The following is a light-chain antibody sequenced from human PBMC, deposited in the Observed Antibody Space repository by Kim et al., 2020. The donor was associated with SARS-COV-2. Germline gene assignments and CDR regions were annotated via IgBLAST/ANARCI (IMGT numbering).Light chain of an antibody. CDR1: QNIDNY. CDR2: DAS. J-gene: IGKJ4*01. Sequence: TGETATLPFRANQNIDNYLAWYQQSPGQAPRLLVYDASNRATGVPDRFSGSGSGTDFTLTISSLEPEDFSLYYCQQRNSWPPAVTFGGGTKVDIK. V-gene: IGKV3-11*01. CDR3: QQRNSWPPAVT.